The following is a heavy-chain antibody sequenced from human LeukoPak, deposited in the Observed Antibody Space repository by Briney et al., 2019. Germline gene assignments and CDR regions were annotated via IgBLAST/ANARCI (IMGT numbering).Heavy chain of an antibody. Sequence: ASVKVSCKASGYTFTSSGISWVRQAPGQGLEWMGWISAYNGNTNYAQKLQGRVTMTTDTSTSTAYMELRSLRSDDTAVYYCARDPLEYRVGATNFDYWGQGTLVTVSS. CDR1: GYTFTSSG. CDR3: ARDPLEYRVGATNFDY. J-gene: IGHJ4*02. V-gene: IGHV1-18*01. CDR2: ISAYNGNT. D-gene: IGHD1-26*01.